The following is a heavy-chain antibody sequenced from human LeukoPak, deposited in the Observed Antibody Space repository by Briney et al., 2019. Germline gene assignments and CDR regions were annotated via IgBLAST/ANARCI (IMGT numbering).Heavy chain of an antibody. V-gene: IGHV1-18*01. J-gene: IGHJ6*02. D-gene: IGHD3-22*01. CDR1: GYTFTSYG. CDR3: ATTLSSDYYYDSGGYFLTGGYYYGMDV. CDR2: ISAYNGNT. Sequence: ASVKVSCKASGYTFTSYGISWVRQAPGQGLEWMGWISAYNGNTNYAQKLQGRVTMTTDTSTSTAYMELRSLRSDDTAVYYCATTLSSDYYYDSGGYFLTGGYYYGMDVWGQGTTVTVSS.